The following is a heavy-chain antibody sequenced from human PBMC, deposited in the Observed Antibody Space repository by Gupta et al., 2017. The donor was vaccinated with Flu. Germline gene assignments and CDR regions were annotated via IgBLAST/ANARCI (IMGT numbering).Heavy chain of an antibody. Sequence: EVQLVEAGGGLVKPGGSLRLSCAASGFTFSTYYINWVRQAPGKGLEWVSSISRSSSYRDDSDSVRGRLTIYRDNAENSLYLRMNSMREAETAVYYWFGQVAVGPKLDLWGQGTLVTVSS. CDR2: ISRSSSYR. CDR3: FGQVAVGPKLDL. V-gene: IGHV3-21*06. D-gene: IGHD3/OR15-3a*01. J-gene: IGHJ4*02. CDR1: GFTFSTYY.